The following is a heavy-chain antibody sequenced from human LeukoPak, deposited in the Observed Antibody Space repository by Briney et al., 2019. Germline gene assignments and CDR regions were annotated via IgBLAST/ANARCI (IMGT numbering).Heavy chain of an antibody. J-gene: IGHJ6*04. V-gene: IGHV3-23*01. CDR2: ISGCDGST. CDR3: AEFGITMIGGV. CDR1: GFTFRSYA. D-gene: IGHD3-10*02. Sequence: GGSLRLSCAASGFTFRSYAMSWVRQAPGKGLEWVSDISGCDGSTHYADSVKGRFTISRDNSKNTLYLQMNSLRAEDTAVYYCAEFGITMIGGVWGKGTTVTISS.